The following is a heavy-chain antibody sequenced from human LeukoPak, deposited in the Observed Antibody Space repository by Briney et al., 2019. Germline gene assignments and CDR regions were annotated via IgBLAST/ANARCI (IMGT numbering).Heavy chain of an antibody. CDR3: AKAVQWELLRTNYYYYYMDV. CDR2: IYYSGST. V-gene: IGHV4-39*07. CDR1: GGSISSSSYY. D-gene: IGHD1-26*01. J-gene: IGHJ6*03. Sequence: PSETLSLTCTVSGGSISSSSYYWGWLRQPPGKGLEWIGSIYYSGSTYYNPSLKSRVTISVDTSKNQFSLKLSSVTAADTAVYYCAKAVQWELLRTNYYYYYMDVWGKGTTVTISS.